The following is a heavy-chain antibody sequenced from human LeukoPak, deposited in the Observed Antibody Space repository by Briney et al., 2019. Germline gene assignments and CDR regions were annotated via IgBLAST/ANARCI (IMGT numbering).Heavy chain of an antibody. V-gene: IGHV2-5*02. J-gene: IGHJ4*02. Sequence: SGPTLVKPTQTLTLTCTFSGFSLSTSGVGVGWIRQPPGKVLEWLALMYWDDDKRYSPSLKSRLTITKDTSKNQVVLTMTNMDPVDTATYYCACTKRLRFLEWLFVYFDYWGQGTLVTVSS. CDR2: MYWDDDK. CDR1: GFSLSTSGVG. D-gene: IGHD3-3*01. CDR3: ACTKRLRFLEWLFVYFDY.